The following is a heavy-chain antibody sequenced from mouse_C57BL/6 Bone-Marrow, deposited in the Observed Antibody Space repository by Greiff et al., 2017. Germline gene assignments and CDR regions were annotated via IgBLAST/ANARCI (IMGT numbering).Heavy chain of an antibody. CDR1: GYTFTDYY. V-gene: IGHV1-26*01. CDR3: ARGRRFAY. J-gene: IGHJ3*01. CDR2: INPNNGGT. Sequence: QLQQSGPELVKPGASVKISCKASGYTFTDYYMNWVKQSHGKSLEWIGDINPNNGGTSYNQKFKGKATLTVDKSSSTAYMELRSLTSEDSAVYYCARGRRFAYWGQGTLVTVSA.